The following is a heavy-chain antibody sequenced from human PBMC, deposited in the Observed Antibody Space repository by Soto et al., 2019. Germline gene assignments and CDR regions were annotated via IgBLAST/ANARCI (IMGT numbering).Heavy chain of an antibody. V-gene: IGHV3-23*01. CDR3: VKDQLPSIVVEPGAMSGRYDMDV. CDR2: ISGSGGST. Sequence: PGGSLRLSCAASGFTFSSYAMSWVRQAPGKGLEWVSAISGSGGSTYYTDSVKGRFTISRDNSKNTLYLQMNSLRAEDRSVYYCVKDQLPSIVVEPGAMSGRYDMDVCGQLTQVTVS. D-gene: IGHD2-2*01. J-gene: IGHJ6*02. CDR1: GFTFSSYA.